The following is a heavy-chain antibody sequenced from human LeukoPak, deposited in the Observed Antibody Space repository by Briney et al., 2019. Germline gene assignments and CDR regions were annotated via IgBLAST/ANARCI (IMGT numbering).Heavy chain of an antibody. D-gene: IGHD5-18*01. J-gene: IGHJ4*02. CDR2: MNPNSGNT. CDR1: GYTFTSYD. V-gene: IGHV1-8*01. CDR3: ARVTVSGYSYGSDFDY. Sequence: ASVKVACKASGYTFTSYDINWVRHATGQGLEWMGWMNPNSGNTGYAQKFQGRVTMTRNTSISTAYMELSSLRSEDTAVYYCARVTVSGYSYGSDFDYWGQGTLVTVSS.